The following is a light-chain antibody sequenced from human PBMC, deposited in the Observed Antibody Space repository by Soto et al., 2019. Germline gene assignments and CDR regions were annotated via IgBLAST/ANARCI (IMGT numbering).Light chain of an antibody. CDR3: SSYTSSYTWV. V-gene: IGLV2-14*03. Sequence: QSALTQPASVSGSPGQSITISCSGXTNXVGGYNYVSWYQQHPGKAPKLLIYGVTDRPSGVSSRFSGSKSGNAASLTISGLQAEDEGDYYCSSYTSSYTWVFGGGTQLTVL. J-gene: IGLJ3*02. CDR1: TNXVGGYNY. CDR2: GVT.